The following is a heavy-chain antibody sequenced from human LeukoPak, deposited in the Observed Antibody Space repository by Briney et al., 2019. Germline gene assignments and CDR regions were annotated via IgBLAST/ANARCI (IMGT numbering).Heavy chain of an antibody. V-gene: IGHV4-59*08. CDR1: GGSFRTYY. CDR2: LYYNGSP. D-gene: IGHD6-19*01. CDR3: ARHGSDWAFDF. J-gene: IGHJ4*02. Sequence: PSETLSLTCTVTGGSFRTYYWSWIRQSPGNGLEWIGYLYYNGSPNYNPSLRSRVTMSIDTSKNQFSLNLSSVTAADTAVFYCARHGSDWAFDFWGRGTLVTVSS.